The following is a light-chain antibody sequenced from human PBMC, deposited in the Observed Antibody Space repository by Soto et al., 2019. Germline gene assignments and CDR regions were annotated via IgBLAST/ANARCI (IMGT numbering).Light chain of an antibody. CDR2: DVS. CDR3: ASYTTSSTYV. V-gene: IGLV2-14*01. CDR1: SSDVGGYSY. Sequence: QSSLNPPASVSGSPGQSIAILCPGTSSDVGGYSYVSWYQQQPGKAPKLVISDVSNRPSGVSDRFSGSKSGNTASLTISGLQTEDEADYYCASYTTSSTYVFGTGTKVTVL. J-gene: IGLJ1*01.